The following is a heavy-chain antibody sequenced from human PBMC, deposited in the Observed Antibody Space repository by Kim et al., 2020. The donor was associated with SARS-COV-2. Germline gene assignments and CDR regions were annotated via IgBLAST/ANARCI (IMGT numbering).Heavy chain of an antibody. V-gene: IGHV1-69*01. CDR3: ARAEILLGGWYPDY. J-gene: IGHJ4*02. Sequence: AQKVQGRVTITADEATSTAYMELSSLRSEDTAVYYCARAEILLGGWYPDYWGQGTLVTVSS. D-gene: IGHD6-19*01.